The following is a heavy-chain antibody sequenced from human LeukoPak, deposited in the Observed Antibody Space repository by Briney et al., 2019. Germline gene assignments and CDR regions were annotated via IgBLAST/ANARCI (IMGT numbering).Heavy chain of an antibody. CDR1: GFTFSSYA. J-gene: IGHJ4*02. D-gene: IGHD3-10*01. CDR2: ITYSGDNT. Sequence: PGGSLRLSCAASGFTFSSYAMSWVPQAPGKGLEWVSTITYSGDNTYYAASVKGRFTRSRANSKITLNLQMQTLRAEDAAVYYCAKDPSDLGGSGSYNYFCCWGKGTLVTVSS. CDR3: AKDPSDLGGSGSYNYFCC. V-gene: IGHV3-23*01.